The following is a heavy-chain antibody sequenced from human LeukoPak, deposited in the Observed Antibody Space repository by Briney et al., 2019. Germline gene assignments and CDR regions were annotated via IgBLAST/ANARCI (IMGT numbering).Heavy chain of an antibody. D-gene: IGHD2-21*02. CDR2: IFPGDSDT. CDR1: GYSFPMYW. V-gene: IGHV5-51*01. J-gene: IGHJ3*02. Sequence: GESLEISCHSSGYSFPMYWIGLVRQMPGTRLGGMGIIFPGDSDTRYSTYFQGQVTFSTDKSITTAYLQWSSLKASETAIYYCARWVTADRGKKDAFDIWGQGTMVTVSS. CDR3: ARWVTADRGKKDAFDI.